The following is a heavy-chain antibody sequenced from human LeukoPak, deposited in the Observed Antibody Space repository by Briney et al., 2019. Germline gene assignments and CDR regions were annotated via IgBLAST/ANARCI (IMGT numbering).Heavy chain of an antibody. CDR2: ISHGGQT. CDR1: GGSMSSHY. J-gene: IGHJ5*01. CDR3: ARDTYYTSGTYYIDCFDS. Sequence: PSETLSLTCTVSGGSMSSHYWSWVRQPPGKALEWIGYISHGGQTLSNPSLSSRVTISVDTSNNQFSLKLTSVTAADTAVYFCARDTYYTSGTYYIDCFDSWGQGALVTVSS. D-gene: IGHD3-10*01. V-gene: IGHV4-59*11.